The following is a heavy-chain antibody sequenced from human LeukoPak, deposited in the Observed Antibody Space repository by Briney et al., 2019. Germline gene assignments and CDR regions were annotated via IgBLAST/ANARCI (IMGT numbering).Heavy chain of an antibody. V-gene: IGHV4-4*02. CDR3: ATEGLDFWSGYYYYYMDV. Sequence: SGTLSLTCAVSGGSISNNNWWSWVRPPPGKGLEWIGEIYHSGSTNYNPSLKSRVTISIDKSKNQFSLKLSSVTAADTAVYYCATEGLDFWSGYYYYYMDVWGKGTTVTVSS. CDR1: GGSISNNNW. J-gene: IGHJ6*03. D-gene: IGHD3-3*01. CDR2: IYHSGST.